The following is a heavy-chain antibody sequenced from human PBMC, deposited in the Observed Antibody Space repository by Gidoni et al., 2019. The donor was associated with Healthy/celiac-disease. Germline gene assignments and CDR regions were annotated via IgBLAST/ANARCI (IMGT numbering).Heavy chain of an antibody. V-gene: IGHV3-30*18. CDR2: ISYDGSTK. D-gene: IGHD3-22*01. Sequence: QVQLVESGGGVVQPGRSLRLSCAASGFTFSSYGMHWVRQAPGQGLEWVAVISYDGSTKYYADSVKGRFTISRDNSKNTLYLQMNSLRAEDTAVYYCAKPYYYDSSGYAFDIWGQGTMVTVSS. CDR1: GFTFSSYG. CDR3: AKPYYYDSSGYAFDI. J-gene: IGHJ3*02.